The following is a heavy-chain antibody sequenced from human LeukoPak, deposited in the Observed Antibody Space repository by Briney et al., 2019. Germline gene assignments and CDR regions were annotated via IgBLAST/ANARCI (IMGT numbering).Heavy chain of an antibody. V-gene: IGHV3-33*01. D-gene: IGHD2-2*01. CDR3: ARDGVCSSTSCHLDY. J-gene: IGHJ4*02. CDR2: IWYDGSNK. Sequence: GGSLRLSCAASGLTFSRYGMHWVRQAPGKGLEWVAAIWYDGSNKYYADSVKGRFTISRDNSKNTLYLQVNSLRAEDTAVYYCARDGVCSSTSCHLDYWGQGTLVTVSS. CDR1: GLTFSRYG.